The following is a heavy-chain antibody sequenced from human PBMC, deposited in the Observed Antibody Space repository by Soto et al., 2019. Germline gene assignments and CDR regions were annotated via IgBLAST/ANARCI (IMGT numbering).Heavy chain of an antibody. Sequence: QVQLQQWGAGLLKPSETLSLTCAVYGGSFSGYYWTWIRQPPGTGLEWIGEINHSGRTKYNASIKRRVTISVDTSKNQFVLKLTSVTDVDTAMYDCARDKFTGQCDYWGQGTLVTVSS. V-gene: IGHV4-34*01. CDR3: ARDKFTGQCDY. J-gene: IGHJ4*02. CDR1: GGSFSGYY. CDR2: INHSGRT. D-gene: IGHD2-8*02.